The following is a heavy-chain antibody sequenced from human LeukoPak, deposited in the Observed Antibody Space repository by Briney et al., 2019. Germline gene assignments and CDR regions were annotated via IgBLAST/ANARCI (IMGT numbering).Heavy chain of an antibody. CDR3: ALALDY. D-gene: IGHD3-3*02. V-gene: IGHV3-48*03. J-gene: IGHJ4*02. Sequence: GGSLRLYCAASGFTFSDYDMNWVRQAPGKGLEWLSYISSDGSNIYYADPVRGRITISRDNAKNSLYLQMNSLRAEDSAIYYCALALDYWGQGTLVTVSS. CDR1: GFTFSDYD. CDR2: ISSDGSNI.